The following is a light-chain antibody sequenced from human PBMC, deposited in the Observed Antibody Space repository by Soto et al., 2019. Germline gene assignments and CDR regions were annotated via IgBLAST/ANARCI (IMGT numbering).Light chain of an antibody. V-gene: IGKV3-11*01. CDR2: DAS. J-gene: IGKJ4*01. Sequence: EIVLTQSPDTLSLSPGGRATLSCRASQSVGSSLAWYQQKPGQAPRLLIYDASNRPTGIPARFSGSGSGTDFILTISSLEPEDFAVYFCQQRSRSLTFGGGTKVDIK. CDR1: QSVGSS. CDR3: QQRSRSLT.